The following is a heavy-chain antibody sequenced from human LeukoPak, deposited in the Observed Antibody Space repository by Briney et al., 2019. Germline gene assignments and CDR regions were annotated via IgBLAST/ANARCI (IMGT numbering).Heavy chain of an antibody. CDR3: ARGSGSHI. D-gene: IGHD1-26*01. J-gene: IGHJ4*02. Sequence: SETLSLTCAVYGGSFSGYYWSWIRQPPGKGLEWIGEINHSGSTNYNPSLKSRVTISVDTSKNQFSLKLSSVTAADTAVYYCARGSGSHIWGQGTLVTVSS. CDR1: GGSFSGYY. CDR2: INHSGST. V-gene: IGHV4-34*01.